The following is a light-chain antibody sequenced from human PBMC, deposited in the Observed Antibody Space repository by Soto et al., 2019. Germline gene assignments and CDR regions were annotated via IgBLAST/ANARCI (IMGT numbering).Light chain of an antibody. CDR1: QSISNY. V-gene: IGKV1-39*01. J-gene: IGKJ1*01. CDR2: AAS. Sequence: DIQMTQSPSSLSASVGDRVTITCRASQSISNYLNWYQQKPGKAPKLLMYAASSLQSGVPSRFSGSGSGTDFTLTISSLQPEDFATYDCQQSYSTPRTFGQGTKVELK. CDR3: QQSYSTPRT.